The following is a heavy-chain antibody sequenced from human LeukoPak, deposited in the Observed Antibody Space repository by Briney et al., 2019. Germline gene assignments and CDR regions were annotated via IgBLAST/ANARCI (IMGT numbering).Heavy chain of an antibody. J-gene: IGHJ6*02. D-gene: IGHD6-19*01. CDR1: GGTFSSYT. CDR3: ARETEWLVETYYYYGMDV. Sequence: EASVKVSCKASGGTFSSYTISWVRQAPGQGLEWMGRIIPILGIANYAQKFQGRVTITADKSTSTAYMELNSLRSEDTAVYYCARETEWLVETYYYYGMDVWGQGTTVTVSS. V-gene: IGHV1-69*04. CDR2: IIPILGIA.